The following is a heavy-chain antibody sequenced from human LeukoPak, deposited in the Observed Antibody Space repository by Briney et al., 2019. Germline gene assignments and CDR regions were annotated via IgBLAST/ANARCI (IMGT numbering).Heavy chain of an antibody. D-gene: IGHD3-22*01. J-gene: IGHJ4*02. CDR3: ARVDSSGYYIDY. Sequence: SETLSLTCTVSGGSISSYYWSWIRQPPGKGLEWVGYIYYSGSTNYNPSLKRRVTITVDTSKNKFPLKLSSVTAADTAVYYCARVDSSGYYIDYWGQGTLVTVSS. CDR2: IYYSGST. CDR1: GGSISSYY. V-gene: IGHV4-59*01.